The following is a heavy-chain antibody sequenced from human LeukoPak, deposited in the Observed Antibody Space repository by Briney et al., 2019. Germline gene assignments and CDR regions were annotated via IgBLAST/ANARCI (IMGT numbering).Heavy chain of an antibody. CDR1: GGSIRSGDYY. Sequence: SQTLSLTCTVSGGSIRSGDYYWSWIRQPPGRDLEWIGYIYYSGSTYYNPSLKSRVTISVDTSKNQFSLKLSSVTAADTAVYCCARVSPGSYCMDVWGQGTTVTVSS. CDR2: IYYSGST. J-gene: IGHJ6*02. CDR3: ARVSPGSYCMDV. V-gene: IGHV4-30-4*01.